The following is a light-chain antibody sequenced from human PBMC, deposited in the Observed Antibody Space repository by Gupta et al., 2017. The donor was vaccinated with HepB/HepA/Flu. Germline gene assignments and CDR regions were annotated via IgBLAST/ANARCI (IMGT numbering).Light chain of an antibody. J-gene: IGKJ2*03. CDR3: QQYNNWPPVS. V-gene: IGKV3-15*01. CDR1: QSVGTN. CDR2: GAS. Sequence: ETVMTQSPATLSVSPGERATLSCRASQSVGTNLAWYQQKPGQAPRLLIYGASTKATGVPARFSGSGSGTEFTLTISSLQSEDFAVDYCQQYNNWPPVSFGQGTKLEIK.